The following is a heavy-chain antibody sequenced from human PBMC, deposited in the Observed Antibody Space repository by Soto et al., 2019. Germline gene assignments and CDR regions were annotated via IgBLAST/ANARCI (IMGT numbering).Heavy chain of an antibody. V-gene: IGHV3-30*18. J-gene: IGHJ3*02. Sequence: LRLSCVASGLSISKHGMHWVRQAPGKGLEWVAVISHDGSNKKYVDSVKGRFTISRDNSKNRLYLQMNFLRPEDTAVYYCAKDRLRAGGLVPIALDAFDTWGQGTMVTVSS. CDR3: AKDRLRAGGLVPIALDAFDT. CDR1: GLSISKHG. D-gene: IGHD6-19*01. CDR2: ISHDGSNK.